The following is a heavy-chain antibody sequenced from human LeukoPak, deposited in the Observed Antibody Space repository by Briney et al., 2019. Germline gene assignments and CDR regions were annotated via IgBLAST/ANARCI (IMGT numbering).Heavy chain of an antibody. Sequence: PSETLSLTCAVSAASISNYYWSWIRQAPGKGLEWIGYISTSGSTNYNPSLKSRVTMSVDTSKNQFSLKLSSVTAADTAVYYCARTDYSNWFDPWGQGTLVTVSS. J-gene: IGHJ5*02. V-gene: IGHV4-4*09. CDR1: AASISNYY. D-gene: IGHD4-11*01. CDR2: ISTSGST. CDR3: ARTDYSNWFDP.